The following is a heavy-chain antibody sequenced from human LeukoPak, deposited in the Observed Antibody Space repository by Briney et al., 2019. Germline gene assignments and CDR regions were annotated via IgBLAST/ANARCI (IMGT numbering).Heavy chain of an antibody. J-gene: IGHJ6*02. CDR2: INHSGST. Sequence: SETLSLTCTVPGGSISSYYWSWIRQPPGKGLEWIGKINHSGSTNYNPSLKSRVTISVDTSKNQFSLKLTSVTAADTAVYYCARGKAMDVWGHGTTVTVSS. V-gene: IGHV4-34*01. CDR3: ARGKAMDV. CDR1: GGSISSYY.